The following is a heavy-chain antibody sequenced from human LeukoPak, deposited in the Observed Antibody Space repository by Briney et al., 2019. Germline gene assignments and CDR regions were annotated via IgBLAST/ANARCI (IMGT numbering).Heavy chain of an antibody. J-gene: IGHJ6*02. CDR3: ARDRYYGAGSYGNYYGMDV. D-gene: IGHD3-10*01. Sequence: GGSLRLSCAASGFTVSSNYLKWVRQAPGKGLEWVSLVYAGGSTNYADSVKGRLTISRDKSKNTLYLQMNSLRAEDSAVYYCARDRYYGAGSYGNYYGMDVWGQGTTVTVSS. CDR1: GFTVSSNY. CDR2: VYAGGST. V-gene: IGHV3-53*05.